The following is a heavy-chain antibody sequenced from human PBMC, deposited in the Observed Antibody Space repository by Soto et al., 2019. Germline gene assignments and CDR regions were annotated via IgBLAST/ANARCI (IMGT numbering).Heavy chain of an antibody. Sequence: GGSLRLSWAASGFTFSSYTMSWVRQAPEKGLGWVSIITSDGRTYYADSVKGRFTISRDNSKNTVYLQMNSLRAEDTAVYYCAKDYSTVTTDPLSVVLFDYWGQGALVTVSS. CDR3: AKDYSTVTTDPLSVVLFDY. CDR1: GFTFSSYT. CDR2: ITSDGRT. D-gene: IGHD4-17*01. V-gene: IGHV3-23*01. J-gene: IGHJ4*02.